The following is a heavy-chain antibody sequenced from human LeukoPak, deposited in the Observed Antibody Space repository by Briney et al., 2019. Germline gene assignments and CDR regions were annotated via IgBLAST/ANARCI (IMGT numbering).Heavy chain of an antibody. V-gene: IGHV3-30-3*02. Sequence: GGSLRLSCAASGFTFSSYSMHWVRQAPGKGLEWLAIISYDGSNQYYGDSVKGRFAISRDNSKNTLSLQMNSLRAEDMAVYYCAKRYCSGGSCKPIYYYYGMDVWGQGTTVIVSS. CDR2: ISYDGSNQ. CDR3: AKRYCSGGSCKPIYYYYGMDV. J-gene: IGHJ6*02. CDR1: GFTFSSYS. D-gene: IGHD2-15*01.